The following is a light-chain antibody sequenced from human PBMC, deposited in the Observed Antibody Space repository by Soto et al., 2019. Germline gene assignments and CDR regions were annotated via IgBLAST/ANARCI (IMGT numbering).Light chain of an antibody. CDR2: GAS. Sequence: EIVMTQSPATLSVSPGERTTLSCRASQSVSRILAWYQEKPGQAPRLLIYGASTRATGIPVRFSGSGSGTECTLTISNQQSHDFAFYFCQQYDNWRITFGQGKRLEI. V-gene: IGKV3-15*01. J-gene: IGKJ5*01. CDR3: QQYDNWRIT. CDR1: QSVSRI.